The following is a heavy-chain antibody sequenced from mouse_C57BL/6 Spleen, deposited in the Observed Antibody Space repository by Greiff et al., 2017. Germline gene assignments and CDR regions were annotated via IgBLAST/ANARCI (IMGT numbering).Heavy chain of an antibody. CDR1: GFTFSSYG. J-gene: IGHJ2*01. V-gene: IGHV5-6*01. Sequence: EVKLVESGGDLVKPGGSLKLSCAASGFTFSSYGMSWVRQTPDKRLEWVATISSGGSYTYYPDSVKGRFTISRDNAKNTLYLQMSSLKSEDTAMYYCATHYYVIYYFDYWGQGTTLTVSS. CDR3: ATHYYVIYYFDY. D-gene: IGHD1-2*01. CDR2: ISSGGSYT.